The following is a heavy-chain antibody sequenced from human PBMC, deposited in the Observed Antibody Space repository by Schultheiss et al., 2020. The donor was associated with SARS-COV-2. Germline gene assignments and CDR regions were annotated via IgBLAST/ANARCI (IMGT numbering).Heavy chain of an antibody. CDR1: GGSISSSSYY. J-gene: IGHJ3*02. D-gene: IGHD3-9*01. Sequence: SQTLSLTCTVSGGSISSSSYYWGWIRQPPGKGLEWIGSIYYSGSTYYNPSLKSRVTISVDTSKNQFSLKLSSVTAADTAVYYCASPPPIDRGNAFDIWGQGTTVTVSS. CDR3: ASPPPIDRGNAFDI. V-gene: IGHV4-39*01. CDR2: IYYSGST.